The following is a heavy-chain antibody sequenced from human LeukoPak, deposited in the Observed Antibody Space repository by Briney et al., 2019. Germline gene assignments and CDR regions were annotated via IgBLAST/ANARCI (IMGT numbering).Heavy chain of an antibody. CDR3: AKRPTTVTTFGRDY. CDR2: ISGSGAST. J-gene: IGHJ4*02. V-gene: IGHV3-23*01. CDR1: GFTFDSFA. Sequence: GGSLRLSCAASGFTFDSFAMSWVRQTPGKGLEWLSAISGSGASTYYGDSVKGRFTISRDNSRDTLYLQMDSLRAEDTAVYYCAKRPTTVTTFGRDYWGQGTLVTVSS. D-gene: IGHD4-17*01.